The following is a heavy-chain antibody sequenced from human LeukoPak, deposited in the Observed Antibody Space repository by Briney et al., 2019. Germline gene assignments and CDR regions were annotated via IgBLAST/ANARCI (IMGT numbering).Heavy chain of an antibody. CDR1: GYTFTSYG. J-gene: IGHJ5*02. CDR2: ISAYNGNT. Sequence: ASVKVSCKASGYTFTSYGISWVRQAPGQGLEWMGWISAYNGNTNYAQKLQGRVTMTRDTSISTAYMELSRLRSDDTAVYYCARVTYYYGSGRKAPYNWFDPWGQGTLVTVSS. V-gene: IGHV1-18*01. D-gene: IGHD3-10*01. CDR3: ARVTYYYGSGRKAPYNWFDP.